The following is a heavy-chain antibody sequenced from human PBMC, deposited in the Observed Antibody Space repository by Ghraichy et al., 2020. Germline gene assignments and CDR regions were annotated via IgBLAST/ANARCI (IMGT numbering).Heavy chain of an antibody. J-gene: IGHJ4*02. CDR3: ARDLNMLEYYFDY. V-gene: IGHV3-30-3*01. CDR1: GFTFSSYA. Sequence: LSLTCAASGFTFSSYAMHWVRQAPGKGLEWVAVISYDGSNKYYADSVKGRFTISRDNSKNTLYLQMNSLRAEDTAVYYCARDLNMLEYYFDYWGQGTLVTVSS. CDR2: ISYDGSNK. D-gene: IGHD2-8*01.